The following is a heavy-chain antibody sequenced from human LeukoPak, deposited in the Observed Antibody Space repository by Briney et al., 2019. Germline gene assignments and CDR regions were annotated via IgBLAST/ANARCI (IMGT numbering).Heavy chain of an antibody. D-gene: IGHD4-17*01. V-gene: IGHV3-21*01. CDR3: ARTGVDYVDYPDGFDI. J-gene: IGHJ3*02. CDR1: GFTFSDYT. CDR2: ISSRSSYI. Sequence: SGGSLRLSCAASGFTFSDYTMNWVRQAPGKGLEWVSCISSRSSYIYYADSVKGRLTISRDNAKNSLYLQMNSLRAEDTAVYYCARTGVDYVDYPDGFDIWGQGTMVTVSS.